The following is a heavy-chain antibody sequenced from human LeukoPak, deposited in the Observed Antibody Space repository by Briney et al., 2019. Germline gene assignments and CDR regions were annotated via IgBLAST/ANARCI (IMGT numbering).Heavy chain of an antibody. J-gene: IGHJ4*02. Sequence: GEPLKISCKGSGYRFTSYWIGWVRQMPGKGLEWMGIIYPGDSDTRYSPSFQGQVTISADKSISTAYLQWSSLKASDTAMYYCASAVRYYDILTGPFDYWGQGTLVTVSS. V-gene: IGHV5-51*01. CDR2: IYPGDSDT. D-gene: IGHD3-9*01. CDR3: ASAVRYYDILTGPFDY. CDR1: GYRFTSYW.